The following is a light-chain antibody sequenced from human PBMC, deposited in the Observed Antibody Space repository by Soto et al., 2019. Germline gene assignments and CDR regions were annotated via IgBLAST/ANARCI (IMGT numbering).Light chain of an antibody. V-gene: IGKV3-15*01. CDR2: GAS. Sequence: VMTQSPATLSVSPGEGATLTCRASQSVGTKLAWYQQKPGQSPRLLIYGASTRATGVPARFSGSGFGTEFTLTITSLQSEDFALYYCQQYNNWPPPCTFGQGTKVDIK. CDR3: QQYNNWPPPCT. J-gene: IGKJ1*01. CDR1: QSVGTK.